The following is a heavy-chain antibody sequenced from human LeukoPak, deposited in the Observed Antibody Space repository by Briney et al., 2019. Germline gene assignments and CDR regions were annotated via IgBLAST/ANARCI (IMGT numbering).Heavy chain of an antibody. Sequence: SETLSLTCAVYGGSFSGYYWSWIRQPPGKGLEWIGEINHSGSTNYNPSLKSRVTISVDTSKNQFSLKLSSVTAADTAVYYCAKASKGGDYGNYYGMDVWGQGTTVTVSS. CDR2: INHSGST. CDR1: GGSFSGYY. V-gene: IGHV4-34*01. CDR3: AKASKGGDYGNYYGMDV. J-gene: IGHJ6*02. D-gene: IGHD4-17*01.